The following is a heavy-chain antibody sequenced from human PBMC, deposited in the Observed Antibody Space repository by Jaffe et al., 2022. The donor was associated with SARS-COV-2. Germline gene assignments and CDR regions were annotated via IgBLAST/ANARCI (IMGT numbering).Heavy chain of an antibody. Sequence: EVQLVESGGGLVQPGGSLRLSCAASGFTFSSYWMSWVRQAPGKGLEWVANIKQDGSEKYYVDSVKGRFTISRDNAKNSLYLQMNSLRAEDTAVYYCARGSPNYYGSGSQYPNWGQGTLVTVSS. J-gene: IGHJ4*02. CDR3: ARGSPNYYGSGSQYPN. CDR2: IKQDGSEK. D-gene: IGHD3-10*01. CDR1: GFTFSSYW. V-gene: IGHV3-7*01.